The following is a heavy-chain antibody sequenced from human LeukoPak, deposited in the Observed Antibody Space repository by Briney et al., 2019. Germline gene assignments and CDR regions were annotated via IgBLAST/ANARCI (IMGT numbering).Heavy chain of an antibody. V-gene: IGHV1-8*02. CDR1: GGTFSSYA. CDR3: AREGGSGSYLARYYYYGMDV. J-gene: IGHJ6*02. CDR2: MNPNSGNT. Sequence: GASVKVSCKASGGTFSSYAISWVRQATGQGLEWMGWMNPNSGNTGYAQKFQGRVTMTRNTSISTAYMELSSLRSEDTAVYYCAREGGSGSYLARYYYYGMDVWGQGTTVTVSS. D-gene: IGHD3-10*01.